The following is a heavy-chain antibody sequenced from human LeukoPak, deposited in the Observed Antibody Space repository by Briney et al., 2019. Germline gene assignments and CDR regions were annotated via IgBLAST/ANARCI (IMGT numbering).Heavy chain of an antibody. V-gene: IGHV3-23*01. J-gene: IGHJ4*02. CDR3: AREDYCSGGSCYPAVAY. D-gene: IGHD2-15*01. Sequence: GGSLRLSCAASGFTFSSYAMSWVRQAPGKGLEWVSAISGSGGSTYYADSVKGRFTISRDNSKNTLYLQMNSRRAEDTAVYYCAREDYCSGGSCYPAVAYWGQGTLVTVSS. CDR2: ISGSGGST. CDR1: GFTFSSYA.